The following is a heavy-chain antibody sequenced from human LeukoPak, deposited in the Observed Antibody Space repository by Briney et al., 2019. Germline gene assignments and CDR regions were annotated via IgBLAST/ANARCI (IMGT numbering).Heavy chain of an antibody. CDR3: ARGHYGMGV. V-gene: IGHV3-7*01. J-gene: IGHJ6*02. Sequence: PGGSLRLSCAASGYSFSSYWISWVRQAPGKGLEWVAHIKEDGSEIEYVDSVKGRFTISRDNAKNSAYLQMNNLRAEEAAVYYCARGHYGMGVWGQGTTVAVSS. CDR1: GYSFSSYW. CDR2: IKEDGSEI.